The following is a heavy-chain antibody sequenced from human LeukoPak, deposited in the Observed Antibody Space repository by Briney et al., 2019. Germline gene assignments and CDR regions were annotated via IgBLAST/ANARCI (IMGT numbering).Heavy chain of an antibody. V-gene: IGHV3-23*01. D-gene: IGHD4-17*01. CDR2: ICGTGVST. CDR3: AKETIYGVLDY. J-gene: IGHJ4*02. CDR1: GFTVSSNY. Sequence: PGGSLRLSCAASGFTVSSNYMHWVRQAPGKGLEWVSVICGTGVSTYYADSYYADSVKGRFTISRDNSKNTLYLQMNSLRADDTAVYYCAKETIYGVLDYWGQGTLVTVSS.